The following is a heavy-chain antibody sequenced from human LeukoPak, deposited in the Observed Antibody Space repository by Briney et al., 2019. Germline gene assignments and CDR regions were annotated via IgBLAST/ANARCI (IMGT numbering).Heavy chain of an antibody. CDR3: ARDSSSSGWYVYYYYYGMDV. CDR1: GFTFSSYG. J-gene: IGHJ6*02. CDR2: ISYDGSNK. V-gene: IGHV3-30*03. D-gene: IGHD6-19*01. Sequence: GGSLRLSCAASGFTFSSYGMHWVRQAPGKGLEWVAVISYDGSNKYYADSVKGRFTISRDNSKNTLYLQMNSLRAEDTAVYYCARDSSSSGWYVYYYYYGMDVWGQGTTVTVSS.